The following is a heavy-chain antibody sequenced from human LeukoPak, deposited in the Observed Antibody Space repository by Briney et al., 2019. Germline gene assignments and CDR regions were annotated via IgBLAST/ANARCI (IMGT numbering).Heavy chain of an antibody. CDR2: IIPIFGTA. J-gene: IGHJ4*02. V-gene: IGHV1-69*13. CDR3: ARDAPYSSSTFDY. D-gene: IGHD6-6*01. Sequence: ASVKVSCKASGGTFSSYAISWVRQAPGQGLEWMGGIIPIFGTANYAQKFQGRVTITADESTSTAYMELSSLGSEDTAVYYCARDAPYSSSTFDYWGQGTLVTVSS. CDR1: GGTFSSYA.